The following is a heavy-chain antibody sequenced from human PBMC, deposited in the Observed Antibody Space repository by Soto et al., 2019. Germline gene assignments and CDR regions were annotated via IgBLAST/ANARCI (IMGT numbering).Heavy chain of an antibody. V-gene: IGHV4-59*01. J-gene: IGHJ3*02. CDR1: GGSISSYY. D-gene: IGHD3-9*01. CDR3: ARALILTGYYIHDAFDI. CDR2: IYYSGSP. Sequence: QVQLQESGPGLVKPSETLSLTCTVSGGSISSYYWSWIRQPPGKGLEWIGYIYYSGSPNYNPSLKSRVTISVDTSKNQFSLTLSSVTAADTAVYYCARALILTGYYIHDAFDIWGQGTMVTVSS.